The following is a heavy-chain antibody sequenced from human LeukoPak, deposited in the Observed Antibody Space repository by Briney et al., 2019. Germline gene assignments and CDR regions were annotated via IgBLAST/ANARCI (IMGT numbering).Heavy chain of an antibody. Sequence: GGSLRLSCAASGFTFSSYSMNWVRQAPGKGLEWVSAISSSSYNIYYADSVKGRFPVSRDNAKNSLYLQMNSLRAEDTAVYFCARDPRASGTKNWFDPWGQGTLVTVSS. V-gene: IGHV3-21*01. CDR1: GFTFSSYS. CDR3: ARDPRASGTKNWFDP. CDR2: ISSSSYNI. D-gene: IGHD3-10*01. J-gene: IGHJ5*02.